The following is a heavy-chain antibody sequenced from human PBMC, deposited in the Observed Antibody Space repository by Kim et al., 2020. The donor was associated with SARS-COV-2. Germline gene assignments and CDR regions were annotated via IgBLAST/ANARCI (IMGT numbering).Heavy chain of an antibody. CDR3: ARAPGTMIVVVPGDY. V-gene: IGHV1-18*01. CDR1: GYTFTSYG. D-gene: IGHD3-22*01. J-gene: IGHJ4*02. Sequence: ASVKVSCKASGYTFTSYGISWVRQAPGQGLEWMGWISAYNGNTNYAQKLQGRVTMTTDTSTSTAYMELRSLRSDDTAVYYCARAPGTMIVVVPGDYWGQGTLVTVSS. CDR2: ISAYNGNT.